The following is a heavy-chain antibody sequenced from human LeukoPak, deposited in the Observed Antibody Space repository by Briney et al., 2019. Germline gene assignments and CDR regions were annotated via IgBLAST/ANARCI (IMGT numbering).Heavy chain of an antibody. Sequence: GGSLRLSCAASGFTFSSYGMPWVRQAPGKGLEWVANIKQDGSEKYYVDSVKGRFTISRDNAKNSLYLQMNSLRAEDTAVYYCARPGLLGFHWGQGTLVTVSS. V-gene: IGHV3-7*01. CDR1: GFTFSSYG. CDR2: IKQDGSEK. CDR3: ARPGLLGFH. D-gene: IGHD2-15*01. J-gene: IGHJ4*02.